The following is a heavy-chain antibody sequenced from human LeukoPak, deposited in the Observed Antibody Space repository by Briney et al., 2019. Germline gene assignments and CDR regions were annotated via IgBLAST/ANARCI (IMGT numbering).Heavy chain of an antibody. CDR2: ISSNGGST. J-gene: IGHJ1*01. Sequence: GGSLRLSCAASGFTFSSYAMHWVRQAPGKGLEYVSAISSNGGSTYYADSVKGRFTISRDNSKNTLYLQMNSLSAEDTAVYYSAKVAAGPENWGQGNLVTVSS. CDR1: GFTFSSYA. V-gene: IGHV3-64*04. CDR3: AKVAAGPEN. D-gene: IGHD6-19*01.